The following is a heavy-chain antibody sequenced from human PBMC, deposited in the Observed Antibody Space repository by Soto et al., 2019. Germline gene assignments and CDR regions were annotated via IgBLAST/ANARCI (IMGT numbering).Heavy chain of an antibody. CDR3: ARAEGGSYNYYFDY. Sequence: QVQLQESGPGLVKPSETLSLTCTVSGGSISSYYWSWIRQPPGKGLEWIGYIYYSGSTSYNPSLKSRVTISVDTSKNQFSLKLSSVTAADTAVYYCARAEGGSYNYYFDYWGQGTLVTVSS. D-gene: IGHD2-15*01. CDR2: IYYSGST. J-gene: IGHJ4*02. CDR1: GGSISSYY. V-gene: IGHV4-59*01.